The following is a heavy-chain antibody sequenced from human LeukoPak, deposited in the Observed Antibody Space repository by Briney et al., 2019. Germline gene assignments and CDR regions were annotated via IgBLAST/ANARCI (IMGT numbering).Heavy chain of an antibody. CDR3: ARSRYSSSSAPFDY. J-gene: IGHJ4*02. CDR1: GGSFSGYY. D-gene: IGHD6-6*01. V-gene: IGHV4-34*01. CDR2: INHSGST. Sequence: SSETLSLTCAVYGGSFSGYYWSWIRQPPGKGLEWIGEINHSGSTNYNPSLKSRVTISVDTSRNQFSLKLSSVTAADTAVYYCARSRYSSSSAPFDYWGQGTLVTVSS.